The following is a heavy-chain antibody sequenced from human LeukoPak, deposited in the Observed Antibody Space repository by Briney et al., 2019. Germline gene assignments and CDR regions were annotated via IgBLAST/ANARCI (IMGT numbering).Heavy chain of an antibody. D-gene: IGHD1-14*01. V-gene: IGHV5-51*01. CDR2: IYPGDSET. J-gene: IGHJ6*02. Sequence: GEPLKISCQGSGYSFNRYWVGWVRQMPGKGLEWMGIIYPGDSETRYSPSIQGQVTISADKSISTAYLQWSSLKASDTGVYYCATRLRTANGLGYAMDVWGQGTTVTVPS. CDR3: ATRLRTANGLGYAMDV. CDR1: GYSFNRYW.